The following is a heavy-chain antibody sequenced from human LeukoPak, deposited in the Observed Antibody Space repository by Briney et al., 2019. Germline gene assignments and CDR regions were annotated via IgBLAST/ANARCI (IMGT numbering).Heavy chain of an antibody. V-gene: IGHV3-21*01. CDR3: ARDRRYYDSSGYTDAFDI. CDR2: ISSSSSYI. Sequence: PGGSLRLSCAASGFTFSSYSMNWVRQAPGKGLEWVSSISSSSSYIYYADSVKGRFTISRDNAKNSLYLQMNSLRAEDTAVYYCARDRRYYDSSGYTDAFDIWGQGTMVTVSS. CDR1: GFTFSSYS. J-gene: IGHJ3*02. D-gene: IGHD3-22*01.